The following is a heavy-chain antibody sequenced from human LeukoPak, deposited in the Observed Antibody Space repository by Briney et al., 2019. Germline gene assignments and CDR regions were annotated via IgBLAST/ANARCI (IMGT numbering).Heavy chain of an antibody. CDR3: ARDNQMTMYYYDSWFDP. Sequence: ASVKVSCKASGYTFTDYYIHWLRQAPGQGLEWMGWINPNSGGPNYAQKFQGRVTMTRDTSINTAYMELSRLRSDDTAVYYCARDNQMTMYYYDSWFDPWGQGTLVIVSS. CDR2: INPNSGGP. CDR1: GYTFTDYY. V-gene: IGHV1-2*02. J-gene: IGHJ5*02. D-gene: IGHD3-22*01.